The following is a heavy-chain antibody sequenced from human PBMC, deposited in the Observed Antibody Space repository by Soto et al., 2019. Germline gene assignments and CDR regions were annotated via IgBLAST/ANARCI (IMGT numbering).Heavy chain of an antibody. J-gene: IGHJ4*02. CDR2: IYYSGST. CDR3: ARLVKQWLVVDY. V-gene: IGHV4-59*01. D-gene: IGHD6-19*01. CDR1: GGSISSYY. Sequence: QVQLQESGPGLVKPSETLSLTCTVSGGSISSYYWIWIRQPPGKGLEWIGYIYYSGSTNYTPSLMSRVTISVDTSKTQLSPKLSSGTAASTAVYYCARLVKQWLVVDYWGQGTLVTVSS.